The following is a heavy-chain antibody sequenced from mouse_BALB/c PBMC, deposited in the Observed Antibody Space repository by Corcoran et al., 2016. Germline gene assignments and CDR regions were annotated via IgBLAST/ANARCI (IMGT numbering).Heavy chain of an antibody. V-gene: IGHV14-3*02. D-gene: IGHD2-1*01. J-gene: IGHJ3*01. CDR2: IDPANGNT. Sequence: EVQLQQSGAELVKPGASVKLSCTASGFNIKDTYMHWVKQRPEQGLEWIGRIDPANGNTKYDPKFPGKATITADTSSNTAYLQLSSLTSEDTAVYYCASRDYGNYLAWFAYWGQGTLVTVSA. CDR1: GFNIKDTY. CDR3: ASRDYGNYLAWFAY.